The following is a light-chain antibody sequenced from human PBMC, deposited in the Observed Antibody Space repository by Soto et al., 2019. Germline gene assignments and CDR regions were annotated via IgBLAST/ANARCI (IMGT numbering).Light chain of an antibody. V-gene: IGKV3-15*01. CDR1: QSVSSY. CDR2: GAS. Sequence: IVLTQSPATLSVSPGERATLSCRASQSVSSYLAWYQQKPGQAPRLLIFGASTRATGIPARFSGSGSGTEFTLTISSLQSEDFAVYYCQQYSNWPPITFGQGTRLEIK. CDR3: QQYSNWPPIT. J-gene: IGKJ5*01.